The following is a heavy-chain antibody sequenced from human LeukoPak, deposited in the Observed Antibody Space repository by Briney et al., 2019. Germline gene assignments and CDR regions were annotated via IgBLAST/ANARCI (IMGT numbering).Heavy chain of an antibody. CDR3: ARKVAARDGYNSSPTRPPKWYFDL. CDR1: GFTFSNYA. D-gene: IGHD5-24*01. Sequence: GSLRLSCAASGFTFSNYAMSWVRQLPGKGLEWIGEINHSGSTNYNPSLKSRVTISVDTSKNQFSLKLSSVTAADTAVYYCARKVAARDGYNSSPTRPPKWYFDLWGRGTLVTVSS. V-gene: IGHV4-34*01. J-gene: IGHJ2*01. CDR2: INHSGST.